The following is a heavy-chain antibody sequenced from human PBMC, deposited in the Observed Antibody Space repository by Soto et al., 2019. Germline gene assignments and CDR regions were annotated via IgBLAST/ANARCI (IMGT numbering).Heavy chain of an antibody. Sequence: ASVKVSCKVSGYTLTELSMHWARQAPGKGLEWMGGFDPEDGETIYAQKFQGRVTMTEDTSTSTAYMELRSLRSDDTAVYYCARDRRNYGDLIIDLWGQGSLVTGSS. V-gene: IGHV1-24*01. CDR3: ARDRRNYGDLIIDL. D-gene: IGHD4-17*01. J-gene: IGHJ4*02. CDR2: FDPEDGET. CDR1: GYTLTELS.